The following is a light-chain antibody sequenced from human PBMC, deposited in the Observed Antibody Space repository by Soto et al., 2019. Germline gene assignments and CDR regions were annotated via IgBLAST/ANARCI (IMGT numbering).Light chain of an antibody. CDR2: NNN. V-gene: IGLV1-44*01. CDR1: SSNIGRNA. Sequence: VVTQPPSASGTPGQGVTISCSGSSSNIGRNAVNWYQQLPGTAPKLLIYNNNQRPSGVPDRFSGSKSGTSASLTIRGLQSEDEAGYYCAAWDASPNGVVLGGGTKLTVL. CDR3: AAWDASPNGVV. J-gene: IGLJ3*02.